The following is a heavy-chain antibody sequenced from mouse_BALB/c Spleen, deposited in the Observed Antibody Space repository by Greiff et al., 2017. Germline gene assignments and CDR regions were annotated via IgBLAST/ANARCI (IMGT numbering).Heavy chain of an antibody. CDR1: GYTFTSYW. CDR2: INPSTGYT. Sequence: VQRVESGAELAKPGASVKMSCKASGYTFTSYWMHWVKQRPGQGLEWIGYINPSTGYTEYNQKFKDKATLTADKSSSTAYMQLSSLTSEDSAVYYCARWGYDGGYFDYWGQGTTLTVSS. CDR3: ARWGYDGGYFDY. D-gene: IGHD2-3*01. V-gene: IGHV1-7*01. J-gene: IGHJ2*01.